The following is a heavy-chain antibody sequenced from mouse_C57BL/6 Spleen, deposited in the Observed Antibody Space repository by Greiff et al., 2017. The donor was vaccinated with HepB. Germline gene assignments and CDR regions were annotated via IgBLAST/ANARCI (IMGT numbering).Heavy chain of an antibody. V-gene: IGHV5-9-1*02. CDR1: GFTFSSYA. CDR3: TRDYYGSSFDY. J-gene: IGHJ2*01. D-gene: IGHD1-1*01. Sequence: EVKLMESGEGLVKPGGSLKLSCAASGFTFSSYAMSWVRQTPEKRLEWVAYISSGGDYIYYADTVKGRFTLSRDNARNTLYLQISSLKSEDTAMYYCTRDYYGSSFDYWGQGTTLTVSS. CDR2: ISSGGDYI.